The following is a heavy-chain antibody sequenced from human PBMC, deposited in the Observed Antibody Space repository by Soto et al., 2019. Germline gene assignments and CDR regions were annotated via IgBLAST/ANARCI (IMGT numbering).Heavy chain of an antibody. J-gene: IGHJ6*01. CDR2: IWYDGSNK. CDR1: GFTFSIYG. V-gene: IGHV3-33*01. CDR3: ASLACGMDV. Sequence: QVQLVESGGGVVQPGRSLRLSCAASGFTFSIYGMHWVRQAPGKGLEWVAVIWYDGSNKYYADSVKGRLTISRDTSKNSLDRQINGLRAEDTAVYYCASLACGMDVWGQGTTVNVSS.